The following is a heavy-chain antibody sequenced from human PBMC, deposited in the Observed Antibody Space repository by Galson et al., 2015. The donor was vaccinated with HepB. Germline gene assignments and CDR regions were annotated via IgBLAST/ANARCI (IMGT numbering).Heavy chain of an antibody. CDR1: GDSVSSNNAA. CDR2: TYYRSKWYN. V-gene: IGHV6-1*01. CDR3: ATYRFDY. J-gene: IGHJ4*02. Sequence: CAISGDSVSSNNAAWNRIRQSPSRGLEWLGRTYYRSKWYNDYAVSVKSRITITPDTSKNQFSLQLNSVTPEDTAAYYCATYRFDYWGQGTLVTVSS.